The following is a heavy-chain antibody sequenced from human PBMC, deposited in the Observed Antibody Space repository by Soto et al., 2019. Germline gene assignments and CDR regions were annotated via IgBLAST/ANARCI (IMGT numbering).Heavy chain of an antibody. D-gene: IGHD5-18*01. J-gene: IGHJ4*02. Sequence: EVHLLESGGGFLQPGGSLRLSCAASGFSFSIFAMNWVRQAPGKGLEWVSTISSGGGTTLYADSVKGRFTISRYNSNNTVSLQMTSLRAEDTAVYYCVRGYSYVWGQGTLVTVSS. CDR2: ISSGGGTT. CDR3: VRGYSYV. CDR1: GFSFSIFA. V-gene: IGHV3-23*01.